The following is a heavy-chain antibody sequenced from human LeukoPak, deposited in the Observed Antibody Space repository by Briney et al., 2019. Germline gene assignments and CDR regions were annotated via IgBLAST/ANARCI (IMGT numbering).Heavy chain of an antibody. J-gene: IGHJ4*02. CDR3: AKDVGYCSSSTCYKPFDY. CDR2: FSGSGGNT. CDR1: GFTFSNYA. V-gene: IGHV3-23*01. Sequence: PGGSLRLSCAASGFTFSNYAMSWVRQAPGEGLEWVSAFSGSGGNTYYADPVKGRFTISRDNSKNTLYLQMNSLRAEDTAVYYCAKDVGYCSSSTCYKPFDYWGQGTLVTVSS. D-gene: IGHD2-2*02.